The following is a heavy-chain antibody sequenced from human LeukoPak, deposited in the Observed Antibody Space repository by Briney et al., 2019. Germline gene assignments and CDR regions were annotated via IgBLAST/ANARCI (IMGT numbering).Heavy chain of an antibody. J-gene: IGHJ4*02. CDR1: GFTFSSYS. CDR2: ISSSSSYI. V-gene: IGHV3-21*01. CDR3: ARDPPQSIAVAGIDFDY. Sequence: PGGSLRPSCAASGFTFSSYSMNWVRQAPGKGLEWVSSISSSSSYIYYADSVKGRFTISRDNAKNSLYLQMNSLRAEDTAVYYCARDPPQSIAVAGIDFDYWGQGTLVTVSS. D-gene: IGHD6-19*01.